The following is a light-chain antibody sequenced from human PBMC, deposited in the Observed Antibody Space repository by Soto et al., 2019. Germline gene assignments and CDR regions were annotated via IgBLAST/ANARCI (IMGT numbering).Light chain of an antibody. CDR3: QQYNDSFPYT. CDR2: GAS. Sequence: DIRMTQSPSTLSASVGDRVTITCRASQSISRWLAWYQQKPGTVPKLLIYGASTLESGVPSRFGGSRSGTEFTLTVSSLQPDDFATYYCQQYNDSFPYTFGQGTKLEIK. CDR1: QSISRW. J-gene: IGKJ2*01. V-gene: IGKV1-5*03.